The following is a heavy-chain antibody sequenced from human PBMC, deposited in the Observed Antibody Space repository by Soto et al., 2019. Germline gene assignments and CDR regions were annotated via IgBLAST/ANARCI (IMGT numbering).Heavy chain of an antibody. CDR3: ARDSPPVDY. Sequence: QVQLVQSGAEVKKPGASVKVSCKSSGYTFTSYGISWVRQAPGQGLEWMGWISAHNDNTKNAQNHQGSVTMTKDTATSTAYTESRSLRSDDTAVYYCARDSPPVDYWGQGTLVTVSS. J-gene: IGHJ4*02. CDR1: GYTFTSYG. CDR2: ISAHNDNT. V-gene: IGHV1-18*01.